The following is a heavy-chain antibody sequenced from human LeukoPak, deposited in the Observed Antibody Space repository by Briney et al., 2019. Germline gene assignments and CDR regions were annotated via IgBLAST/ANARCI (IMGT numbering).Heavy chain of an antibody. V-gene: IGHV3-23*01. CDR1: GFSLSTFA. Sequence: GGSLRLSCVASGFSLSTFAMSWVRQSPEKGLEWVSAIGASDGYTYHADSVKGRFTMSRDISRNTVYLQMNSLRVDDTAVYFCARVPVVSCRGAFCYPLDYWGHGILITVSS. CDR3: ARVPVVSCRGAFCYPLDY. D-gene: IGHD2-15*01. J-gene: IGHJ4*01. CDR2: IGASDGYT.